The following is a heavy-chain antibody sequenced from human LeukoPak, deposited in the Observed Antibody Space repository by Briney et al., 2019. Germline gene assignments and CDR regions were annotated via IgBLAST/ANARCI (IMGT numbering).Heavy chain of an antibody. V-gene: IGHV1-69*05. Sequence: SVKVSCKTSGGTFTNSAISWVRQAPGQGLQWLGGIMPLFGTAGYAQKFQGRVTITKDESTRTVYLELTSLTSDDTAVYYCARDVHGDYGSGWFDPWGQGTLVSVSS. CDR2: IMPLFGTA. J-gene: IGHJ5*02. D-gene: IGHD4-17*01. CDR3: ARDVHGDYGSGWFDP. CDR1: GGTFTNSA.